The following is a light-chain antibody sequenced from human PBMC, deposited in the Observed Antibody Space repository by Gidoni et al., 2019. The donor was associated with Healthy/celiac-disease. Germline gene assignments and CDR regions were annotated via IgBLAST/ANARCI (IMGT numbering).Light chain of an antibody. Sequence: EIVLTQSPGTLSLSPGERATLSCRASQSVSSIYLAGYQQKPGQAPRLLIYGASSRATGIPDRVSGSGSGTDFTLTISRLEPEDFAVYYCQQYGSSPPTFGQGTKVEIK. CDR2: GAS. V-gene: IGKV3-20*01. CDR3: QQYGSSPPT. J-gene: IGKJ1*01. CDR1: QSVSSIY.